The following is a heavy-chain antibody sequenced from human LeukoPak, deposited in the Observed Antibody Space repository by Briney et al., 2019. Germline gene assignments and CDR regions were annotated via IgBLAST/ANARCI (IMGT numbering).Heavy chain of an antibody. V-gene: IGHV4-39*01. CDR2: IFYSGTT. CDR3: ARHLVGYYYMDV. J-gene: IGHJ6*03. CDR1: GGSISYY. Sequence: SETLSLTCTVSGGSISYYWSWIRQPPGKGLEWIGSIFYSGTTYYNPSLKSRVTISVDTSKNQFSLKLSSVTAADTAVYYCARHLVGYYYMDVWGKGTTVTVSS. D-gene: IGHD1-26*01.